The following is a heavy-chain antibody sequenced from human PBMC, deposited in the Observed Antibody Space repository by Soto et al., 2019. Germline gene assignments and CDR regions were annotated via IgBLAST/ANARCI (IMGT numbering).Heavy chain of an antibody. CDR1: GFTFSSYW. V-gene: IGHV3-74*01. Sequence: EVQLVESGGGLVQPGGSLRLSCAASGFTFSSYWMHWVRQAPGKGLVWVSRINIDGSSTSYADSVKGRFTISRDNAKNRLYLQMNKLRVEDTAVYDCARGRGYCSGSSCYVDLWGQGTLVTVSS. CDR3: ARGRGYCSGSSCYVDL. J-gene: IGHJ5*02. CDR2: INIDGSST. D-gene: IGHD2-15*01.